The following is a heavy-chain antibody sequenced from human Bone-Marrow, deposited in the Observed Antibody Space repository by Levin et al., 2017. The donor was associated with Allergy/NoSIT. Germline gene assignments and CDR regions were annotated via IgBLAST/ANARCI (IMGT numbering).Heavy chain of an antibody. V-gene: IGHV1-2*02. CDR2: INPSSGVT. D-gene: IGHD1/OR15-1a*01. CDR3: AKLEQWEDY. Sequence: VASVKVSCKVSGYTFTDNYIHWVRQAPGQGLEWMAWINPSSGVTNYAQKFQGRVTMTGDPSISTAYMELTSLRSDDTAVYYCAKLEQWEDYWGQGTLVAVSS. CDR1: GYTFTDNY. J-gene: IGHJ4*02.